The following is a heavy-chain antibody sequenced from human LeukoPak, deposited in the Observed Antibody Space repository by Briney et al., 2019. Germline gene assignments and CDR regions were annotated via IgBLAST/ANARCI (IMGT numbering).Heavy chain of an antibody. CDR3: AKEPLSSGYYYFDY. D-gene: IGHD3-22*01. J-gene: IGHJ4*02. Sequence: PSETLSLTCAVYGGSFSGYYWSWIRQPPGKGLEWIGEINHSGSTNYNPSLKSRVTISVDTSKNQFSLKLSSVTAADTAVYYCAKEPLSSGYYYFDYWGQGTLVTVSS. CDR2: INHSGST. CDR1: GGSFSGYY. V-gene: IGHV4-34*01.